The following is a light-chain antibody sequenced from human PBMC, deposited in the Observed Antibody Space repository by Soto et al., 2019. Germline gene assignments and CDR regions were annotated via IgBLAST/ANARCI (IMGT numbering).Light chain of an antibody. CDR1: QRILHRSNNKNY. J-gene: IGKJ1*01. CDR3: HQYYSTPWT. CDR2: WAS. V-gene: IGKV4-1*01. Sequence: DIVMTQSPHSLAVSLGDRPIMSGESRQRILHRSNNKNYLAWYQQKPGQPPKLLISWASTRESGVPDRFSGSGSGTDFTLSINSLQAEDVAVYYCHQYYSTPWTFGQGTKVDIK.